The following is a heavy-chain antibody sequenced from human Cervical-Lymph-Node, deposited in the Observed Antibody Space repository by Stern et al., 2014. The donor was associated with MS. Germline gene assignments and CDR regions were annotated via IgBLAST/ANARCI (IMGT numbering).Heavy chain of an antibody. J-gene: IGHJ4*02. V-gene: IGHV1-46*01. CDR2: INTSGGST. CDR3: ARDVSAVTTAVIEYYFDY. Sequence: QVQLVQSGAEVKKPGASVKVSCKASGYTFTSYYMHWVRQAPGQGLEWMGIINTSGGSTSYAQKFQGRVTMTRDTSTSTVYMELSSLRSEDTAVYYCARDVSAVTTAVIEYYFDYWGQGTLVTVSS. CDR1: GYTFTSYY. D-gene: IGHD4-23*01.